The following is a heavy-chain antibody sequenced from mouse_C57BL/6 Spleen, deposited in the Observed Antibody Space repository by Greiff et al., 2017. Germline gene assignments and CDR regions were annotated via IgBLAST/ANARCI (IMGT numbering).Heavy chain of an antibody. CDR1: GYTFTDYY. CDR3: ARDYGRYAMDY. CDR2: INPNNGGT. D-gene: IGHD1-1*01. J-gene: IGHJ4*01. V-gene: IGHV1-26*01. Sequence: VQLQQSGPELVKPGASVKISCKASGYTFTDYYMNWVKQSHGKSLEWIGDINPNNGGTSYNQKFKGKATLTVDKSSSTAYMELRSLTSEDSAVYYCARDYGRYAMDYWGQGTSVTVSS.